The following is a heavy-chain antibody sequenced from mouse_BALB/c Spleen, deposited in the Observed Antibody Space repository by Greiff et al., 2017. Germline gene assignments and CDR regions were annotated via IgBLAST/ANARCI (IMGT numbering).Heavy chain of an antibody. Sequence: LVKTGASVKISCKASGYSFTGYYMHWVKQSHGKSLEWIGYISCYNGATSYNQKFKGKATFTVDTSSSTAYMQFNSLTSEDSAVYYCARWDGDYDRAFDYWGQGTSVTVSS. D-gene: IGHD2-4*01. CDR1: GYSFTGYY. CDR2: ISCYNGAT. J-gene: IGHJ4*01. CDR3: ARWDGDYDRAFDY. V-gene: IGHV1S34*01.